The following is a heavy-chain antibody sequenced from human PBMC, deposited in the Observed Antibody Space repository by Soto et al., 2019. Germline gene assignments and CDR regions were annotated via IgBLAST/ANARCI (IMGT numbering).Heavy chain of an antibody. V-gene: IGHV1-46*01. CDR1: GYTFTSYY. CDR3: ARDVETIAARLDYFDF. Sequence: ALVKVSCKTSGYTFTSYYMHWVRQSPGQGLEWMGIINPSGGSTSYAQKFQGRVTMTRDTSTSTVYMELSSLRSEDTAVYYCARDVETIAARLDYFDFWGQGTLVTVSS. J-gene: IGHJ4*02. D-gene: IGHD6-6*01. CDR2: INPSGGST.